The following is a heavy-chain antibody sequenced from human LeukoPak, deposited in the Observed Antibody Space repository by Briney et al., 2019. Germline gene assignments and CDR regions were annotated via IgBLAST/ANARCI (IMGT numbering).Heavy chain of an antibody. CDR3: AREGGRNGGFDY. CDR2: INPSGGST. Sequence: ASVKVSCKASGYTFTSYYMHWVRQAPGQGLEWMGIINPSGGSTSYAQKFQGRVTMTRDMSTSTVYMELSSLRSEDTAVYYCAREGGRNGGFDYWGQGTLVTVSS. V-gene: IGHV1-46*01. D-gene: IGHD2-8*01. CDR1: GYTFTSYY. J-gene: IGHJ4*02.